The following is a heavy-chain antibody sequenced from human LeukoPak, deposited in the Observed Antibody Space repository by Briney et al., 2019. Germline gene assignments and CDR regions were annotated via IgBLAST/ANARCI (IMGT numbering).Heavy chain of an antibody. CDR2: INWNGGST. Sequence: GGSLRLSCAASGFTFDDYGMSWVRQAPGKGLEWVSGINWNGGSTGYADSVKGRFTISRDNAKNTLYPQMNSLRAEDTALYYCATGDSSGYQLFDYWGQGTLVTVSS. V-gene: IGHV3-20*04. CDR3: ATGDSSGYQLFDY. CDR1: GFTFDDYG. D-gene: IGHD3-22*01. J-gene: IGHJ4*02.